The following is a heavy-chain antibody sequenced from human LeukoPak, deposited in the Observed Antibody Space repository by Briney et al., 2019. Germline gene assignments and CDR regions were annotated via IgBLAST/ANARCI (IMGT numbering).Heavy chain of an antibody. CDR1: GGSFSGYY. CDR2: INHSGST. Sequence: SETLSLTCAVYGGSFSGYYWSWIRQPPGKGLEWIGEINHSGSTNYNPSLKSRVTTSVDTSKNQFSLKLSSVTAADTAVYYCARGHGIYYDSSGYATWGQGTLVTVSS. V-gene: IGHV4-34*01. J-gene: IGHJ4*02. D-gene: IGHD3-22*01. CDR3: ARGHGIYYDSSGYAT.